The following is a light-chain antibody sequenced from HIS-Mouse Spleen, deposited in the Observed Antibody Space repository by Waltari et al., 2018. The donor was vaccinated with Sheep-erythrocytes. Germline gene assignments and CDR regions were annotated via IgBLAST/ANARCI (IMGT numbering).Light chain of an antibody. CDR2: DVS. Sequence: QSALTQPASVSGSPGQSITISCTGTSSDVGGYNYVPWYQQPPGTAPKLMIYDVSNRPSGVSNRFSGSKSGNTASLTLSGLQAEDEADYYCSSYTSSSTLVVFGGGTKLTVL. CDR1: SSDVGGYNY. CDR3: SSYTSSSTLVV. V-gene: IGLV2-14*03. J-gene: IGLJ2*01.